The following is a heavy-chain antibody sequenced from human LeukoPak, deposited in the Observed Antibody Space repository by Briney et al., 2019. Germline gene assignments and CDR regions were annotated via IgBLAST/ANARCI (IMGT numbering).Heavy chain of an antibody. V-gene: IGHV3-21*01. CDR3: ARGRRGSYYFDY. CDR2: ISSSSSYI. CDR1: GLTFSSYS. J-gene: IGHJ4*02. D-gene: IGHD1-26*01. Sequence: GGSLRLSCAASGLTFSSYSMNWVRQAPGKGLEWVSSISSSSSYIYYADSVKGRFTISRDNAKNSLYLQMNSLRAEDTAVYYCARGRRGSYYFDYWGQGTLVTVSS.